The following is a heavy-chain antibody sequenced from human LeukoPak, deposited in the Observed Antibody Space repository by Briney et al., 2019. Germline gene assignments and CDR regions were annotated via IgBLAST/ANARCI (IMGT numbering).Heavy chain of an antibody. CDR3: ARGQIVVVPAAMSRYYYYMDV. J-gene: IGHJ6*03. CDR2: IIPIFGTA. Sequence: AASVKVSCKASGGTFSSYAISWVRQAPGQGLEWMGGIIPIFGTANYAQKFQGRVTITADESTSTAYMELSSLRSEDTAVYYCARGQIVVVPAAMSRYYYYMDVWGKGTTVTVPS. V-gene: IGHV1-69*13. CDR1: GGTFSSYA. D-gene: IGHD2-2*01.